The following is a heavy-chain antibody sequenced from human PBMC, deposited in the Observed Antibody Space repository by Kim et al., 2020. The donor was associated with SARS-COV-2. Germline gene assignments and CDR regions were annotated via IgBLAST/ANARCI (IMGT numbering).Heavy chain of an antibody. CDR2: IWYYGSNK. J-gene: IGHJ4*02. D-gene: IGHD4-17*01. V-gene: IGHV3-33*01. Sequence: GGSLRLSCAASGFTFSSYGMHWVRQAPGKGLEWVAVIWYYGSNKYYADSVKGRFTISRDNSKNTLYLQMNSLRAEDTAVYYCARDQEGGDYARDWGQGTLVTVSS. CDR1: GFTFSSYG. CDR3: ARDQEGGDYARD.